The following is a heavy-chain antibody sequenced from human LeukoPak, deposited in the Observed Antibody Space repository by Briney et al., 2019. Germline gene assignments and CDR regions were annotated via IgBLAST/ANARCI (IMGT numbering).Heavy chain of an antibody. CDR3: ARDVVAAAGSLDY. D-gene: IGHD6-13*01. CDR2: IYTSGST. V-gene: IGHV4-4*07. J-gene: IGHJ4*02. CDR1: GDSISSFY. Sequence: SETLSLTCTVSGDSISSFYWSWIWQPEGQGLEWIGRIYTSGSTNYNPSLKSRVTMSVDTSKNQFSLNLSSVTAADTAVYYCARDVVAAAGSLDYWGQGTLVTVSS.